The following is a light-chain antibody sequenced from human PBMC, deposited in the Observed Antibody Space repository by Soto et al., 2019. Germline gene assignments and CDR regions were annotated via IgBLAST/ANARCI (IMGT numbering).Light chain of an antibody. CDR1: QGITPS. CDR3: QQFNSYPFT. V-gene: IGKV1-13*02. J-gene: IGKJ5*01. CDR2: GAS. Sequence: AIQLTQSPPSLAASVGDRVTFTCRASQGITPSLVWFQQKPGQGPKLLIYGASDLESGVPSRFSGSGSGTDVTLTISSLQPEDFATYYCQQFNSYPFTFGQGTRLEIK.